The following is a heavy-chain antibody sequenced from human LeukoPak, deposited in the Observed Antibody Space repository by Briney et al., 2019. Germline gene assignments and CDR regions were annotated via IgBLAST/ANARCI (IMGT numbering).Heavy chain of an antibody. Sequence: SETLSLTCSVSGGSISSSSHYWGWIRQPPGKGLEWSGSIYYSGRTNYNPSFNPSLKSRATISVDTSKNQFSLKLSSVTAADTAVYFCARLQWELPDYWGQGTLVIVSS. J-gene: IGHJ4*02. D-gene: IGHD1-26*01. CDR3: ARLQWELPDY. V-gene: IGHV4-39*01. CDR2: IYYSGRT. CDR1: GGSISSSSHY.